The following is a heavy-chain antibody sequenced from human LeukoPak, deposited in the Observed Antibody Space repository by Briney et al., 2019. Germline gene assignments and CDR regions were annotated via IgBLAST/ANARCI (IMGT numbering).Heavy chain of an antibody. J-gene: IGHJ4*02. D-gene: IGHD3-16*01. CDR1: GFSFSTYD. Sequence: HAGGSLRLSCAASGFSFSTYDMTWVRQAPGKGLEWVATIKPDGSEGSYVDSVKGRFTISRDNAKNSLFLQMISLRAEDTAVYYCARDRAYKSFDYWGQGALVTVSS. CDR3: ARDRAYKSFDY. V-gene: IGHV3-7*04. CDR2: IKPDGSEG.